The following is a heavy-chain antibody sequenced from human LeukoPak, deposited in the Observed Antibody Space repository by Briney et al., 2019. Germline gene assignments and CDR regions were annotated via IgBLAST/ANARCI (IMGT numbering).Heavy chain of an antibody. J-gene: IGHJ3*02. CDR1: GGTFSSYA. CDR2: IIPIFGTA. D-gene: IGHD3-22*01. V-gene: IGHV1-69*05. Sequence: SVKVSCKASGGTFSSYAISWVRQAPGQGLEWMGGIIPIFGTANYAQKFQGRVTITTDESTSTAYMELSSLRSEGTAVYYCAREGYYDSSGYYALDIWGQGTMVTVSS. CDR3: AREGYYDSSGYYALDI.